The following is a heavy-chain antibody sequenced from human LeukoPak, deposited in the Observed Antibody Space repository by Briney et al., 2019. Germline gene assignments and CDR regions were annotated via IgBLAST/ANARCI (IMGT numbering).Heavy chain of an antibody. D-gene: IGHD2-15*01. CDR1: GGTFSSYA. Sequence: SVKVSCKASGGTFSSYAISWVRQAPGPGLEWMGGIIPIFGTANYAQKFQGRVTITTDESTSTAYMELSSLRSEDTAVYYCARGAPDCSGGSCYRGDYYYYMDVWGKGTTVTVSS. CDR2: IIPIFGTA. CDR3: ARGAPDCSGGSCYRGDYYYYMDV. J-gene: IGHJ6*03. V-gene: IGHV1-69*05.